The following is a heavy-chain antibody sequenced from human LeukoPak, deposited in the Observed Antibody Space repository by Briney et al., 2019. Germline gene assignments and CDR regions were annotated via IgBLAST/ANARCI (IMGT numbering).Heavy chain of an antibody. J-gene: IGHJ4*02. CDR3: ARGPEAAAIGGGSDY. D-gene: IGHD2-2*02. CDR1: GGSISSYY. CDR2: ICTSGST. V-gene: IGHV4-4*07. Sequence: PSETLSLTCTVSGGSISSYYWCWIRKPAGKGLEWIGRICTSGSTNYNPSLKSRVTMSVDTSKNQFSLKLSSVTAADTAVYYCARGPEAAAIGGGSDYWGQGTLVTVSS.